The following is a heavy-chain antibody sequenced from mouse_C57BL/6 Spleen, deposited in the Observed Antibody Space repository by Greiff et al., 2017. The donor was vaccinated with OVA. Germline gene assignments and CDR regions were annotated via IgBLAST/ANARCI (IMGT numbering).Heavy chain of an antibody. V-gene: IGHV14-4*01. CDR3: TTYGNPFAY. D-gene: IGHD2-1*01. J-gene: IGHJ3*01. Sequence: EVQLQESGAELVRPGASVKLSCTASGFNIKDDYMPWVKQRPEQGLEWIGWIDPENGDTEYASKFQGTATITADTSSNTAYLQISSLTSEDTAVYYCTTYGNPFAYWGKGTLVTVSA. CDR1: GFNIKDDY. CDR2: IDPENGDT.